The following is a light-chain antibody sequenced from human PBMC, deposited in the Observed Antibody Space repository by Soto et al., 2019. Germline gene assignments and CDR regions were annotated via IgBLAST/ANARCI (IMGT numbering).Light chain of an antibody. J-gene: IGKJ4*01. CDR1: QSVSNNY. V-gene: IGKV3-20*01. CDR3: QQSGSSPLT. Sequence: EIVLTQSPGTLSLSPGERATLSCRASQSVSNNYLAWYQQKPGQAPRLLIYGASSRATGIPDRFSGSGSATDFTLTISRLEPEDFAVYFCQQSGSSPLTFGGGTKVDTK. CDR2: GAS.